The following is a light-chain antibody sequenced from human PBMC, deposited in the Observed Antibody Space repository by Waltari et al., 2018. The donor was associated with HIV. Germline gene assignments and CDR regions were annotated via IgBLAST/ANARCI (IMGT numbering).Light chain of an antibody. Sequence: AVRMTQSPSSFSASTGDRVTITCRASQDVGNSLAWYKQRPGRGPELLIYGASTLQNGVSSRFSGSGSGTNFTLTIGCLQSEDFAVYYCQQYDTYSWTFGQGTKVDIK. CDR1: QDVGNS. J-gene: IGKJ1*01. CDR2: GAS. V-gene: IGKV1-8*01. CDR3: QQYDTYSWT.